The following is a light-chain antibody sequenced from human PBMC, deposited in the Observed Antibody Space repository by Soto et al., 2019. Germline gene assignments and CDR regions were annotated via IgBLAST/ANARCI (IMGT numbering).Light chain of an antibody. V-gene: IGLV1-40*01. CDR1: NSNIGTGYD. Sequence: QSVLTQPPSVTGAPGQTVTISCTWNNSNIGTGYDVHWYQQLPGTAPKLLIYANTFRPSGVPDRFSGSKSGTSASLAITGLQAEDEADYYCQSYDSSLSGYVFGTGTKLTVL. CDR2: ANT. CDR3: QSYDSSLSGYV. J-gene: IGLJ1*01.